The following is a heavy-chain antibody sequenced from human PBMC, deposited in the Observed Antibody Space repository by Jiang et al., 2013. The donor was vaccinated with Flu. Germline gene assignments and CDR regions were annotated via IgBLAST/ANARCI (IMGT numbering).Heavy chain of an antibody. CDR1: GFTFSSYA. CDR3: AKDTYIMQERSGY. V-gene: IGHV3-23*01. CDR2: ISGSGGST. J-gene: IGHJ4*02. D-gene: IGHD2-15*01. Sequence: RLSCAASGFTFSSYAMSWVRQAPGKGLEWVSAISGSGGSTYYADSVKGRFTISRDNSKNTLYLQMNSLRAEDTAVYYCAKDTYIMQERSGYWGQGTLVTVSS.